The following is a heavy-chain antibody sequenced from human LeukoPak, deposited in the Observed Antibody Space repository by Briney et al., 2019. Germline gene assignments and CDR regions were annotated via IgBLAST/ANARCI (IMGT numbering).Heavy chain of an antibody. CDR3: ARDRGVTTARGVPSWFDP. CDR1: GASISRSAYY. CDR2: IYTTGSP. V-gene: IGHV4-61*02. Sequence: SETQSLTCPLDGASISRSAYYWAWLRQPAGKGLEWIGRIYTTGSPVYSPSPRGRVTISVDTSMNQFSLKLTSVSAADTAVYYCARDRGVTTARGVPSWFDPWGRGILVTVSS. D-gene: IGHD3-10*01. J-gene: IGHJ5*02.